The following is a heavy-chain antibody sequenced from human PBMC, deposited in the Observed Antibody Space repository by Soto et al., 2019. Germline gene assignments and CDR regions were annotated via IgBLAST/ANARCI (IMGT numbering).Heavy chain of an antibody. D-gene: IGHD3-10*01. CDR3: ASVDNFFGSVF. J-gene: IGHJ4*02. CDR2: IWYDGTTK. V-gene: IGHV3-33*01. Sequence: QVQLVESGGGVVQPGRSLRLSCAASGFTFSNYGMHWVRQAPGKGLEWVAVIWYDGTTKCYADSVKGRFTLSRDNSKNTLYLQMTSLGAEDTAVYYFASVDNFFGSVFWCQGALVTVSS. CDR1: GFTFSNYG.